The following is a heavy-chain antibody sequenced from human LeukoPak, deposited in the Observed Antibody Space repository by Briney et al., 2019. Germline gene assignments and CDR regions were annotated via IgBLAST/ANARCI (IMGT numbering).Heavy chain of an antibody. CDR3: ASRVTGDFDY. CDR2: ISYDGSNK. CDR1: GFTFSSYD. V-gene: IGHV3-30*03. Sequence: GESLRLSCAASGFTFSSYDMHWVRQAPGKGLEWVAVISYDGSNKYYADSVKGRFTISRDNSKNTLYLQMNSLRAEDTAVYYCASRVTGDFDYWGQGTLVTVSS. J-gene: IGHJ4*02. D-gene: IGHD1-14*01.